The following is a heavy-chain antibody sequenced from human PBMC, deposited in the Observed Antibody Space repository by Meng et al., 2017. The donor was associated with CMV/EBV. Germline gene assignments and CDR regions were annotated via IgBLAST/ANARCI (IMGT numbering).Heavy chain of an antibody. D-gene: IGHD5-24*01. V-gene: IGHV1-46*01. CDR1: GYTFTSYY. CDR3: AERDGYKGAFDI. Sequence: ASVKVSCKASGYTFTSYYMHWVRQAPGQGLEWMGIINPSGGSTSYAQKFQGRVTMTRDTSTGTVYMELSSLRSEDTAVYYCAERDGYKGAFDIWGQGTMVTVSS. J-gene: IGHJ3*02. CDR2: INPSGGST.